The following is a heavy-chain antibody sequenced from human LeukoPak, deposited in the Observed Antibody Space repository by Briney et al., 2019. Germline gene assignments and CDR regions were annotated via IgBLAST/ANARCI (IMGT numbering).Heavy chain of an antibody. Sequence: ASVKVSCKASGYTYTEYYMHWARQAPGQGLEWMGWINPNSDATNYAQKFQGRVTMTRDTSISTLYMELSRLRSDDTAVFYCARSLLTYSSDSSFVYWGQGTLVTVSS. V-gene: IGHV1-2*02. D-gene: IGHD3-22*01. CDR1: GYTYTEYY. CDR3: ARSLLTYSSDSSFVY. J-gene: IGHJ4*02. CDR2: INPNSDAT.